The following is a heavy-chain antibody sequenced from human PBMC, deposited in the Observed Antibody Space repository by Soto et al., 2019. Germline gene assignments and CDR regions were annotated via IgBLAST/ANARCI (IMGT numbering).Heavy chain of an antibody. Sequence: EVQLVESGGDLVRPGVSLRLSCAASGFTFSGHWMHWVRQVPGKGLEWVSRVNTDGGTSAYADSVKGRFTISRENAKNTLYLQMSGLRAEDAAVYYCAREAGYCSRTSCYRRAFDTWGQGTTVSVSS. CDR1: GFTFSGHW. D-gene: IGHD2-2*01. J-gene: IGHJ3*02. V-gene: IGHV3-74*03. CDR3: AREAGYCSRTSCYRRAFDT. CDR2: VNTDGGTS.